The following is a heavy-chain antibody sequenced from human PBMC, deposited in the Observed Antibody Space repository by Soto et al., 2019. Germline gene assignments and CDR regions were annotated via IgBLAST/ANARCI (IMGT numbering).Heavy chain of an antibody. D-gene: IGHD5-12*01. CDR1: GFTFADYT. Sequence: EVQLVESGGGLVQPGRSLRLSCTTSGFTFADYTLSWFRQAPGKGLEWLGFIRNKAYGGTTEYAASVKGRFSIARDDSKSIAYLQMNSLKTEDTAVYYCTRDGRYSGYPPPAFWGQGTLVIVSS. J-gene: IGHJ4*02. CDR2: IRNKAYGGTT. V-gene: IGHV3-49*03. CDR3: TRDGRYSGYPPPAF.